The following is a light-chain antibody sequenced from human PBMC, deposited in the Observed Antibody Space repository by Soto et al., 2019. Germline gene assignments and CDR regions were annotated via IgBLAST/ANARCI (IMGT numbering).Light chain of an antibody. V-gene: IGKV3-20*01. J-gene: IGKJ1*01. Sequence: IVLTQSPATLSLSPGERASLSCRASQSISSPFLAWYQQKPGQAPRLFIHGASSRATGIPDRFSGSGSGTDFTLTISRLEPEDFAVYYCGSDEWTFGQGTKVE. CDR1: QSISSPF. CDR2: GAS. CDR3: GSDEWT.